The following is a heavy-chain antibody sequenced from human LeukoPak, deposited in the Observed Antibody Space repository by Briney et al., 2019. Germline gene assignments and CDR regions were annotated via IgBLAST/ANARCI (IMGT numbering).Heavy chain of an antibody. J-gene: IGHJ4*02. CDR3: ARESPSGYSGYVGDY. V-gene: IGHV3-21*01. CDR1: GFTFSSYS. Sequence: GGSLRLSCAASGFTFSSYSMNWVRQAPGKGLEWVSSISSSSSYIYYADSVKGRFTISRDNAKNSLYLQMNSLRAEDTAVYYCARESPSGYSGYVGDYWGQGTLVTVSS. D-gene: IGHD5-12*01. CDR2: ISSSSSYI.